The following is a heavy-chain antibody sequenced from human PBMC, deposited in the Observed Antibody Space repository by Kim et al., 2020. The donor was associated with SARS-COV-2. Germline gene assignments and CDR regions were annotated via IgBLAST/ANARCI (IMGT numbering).Heavy chain of an antibody. CDR1: GFTFDDYA. V-gene: IGHV3-9*01. Sequence: GGSLRLSCAASGFTFDDYAMHWVRQAPGKGLEWVSGISWNSGSIGYADSVKGRFTISRDNAKNSLYLQMNSLRAEDTALYYCAKDMVAAAGGGGSFDYWG. CDR3: AKDMVAAAGGGGSFDY. J-gene: IGHJ4*01. D-gene: IGHD6-13*01. CDR2: ISWNSGSI.